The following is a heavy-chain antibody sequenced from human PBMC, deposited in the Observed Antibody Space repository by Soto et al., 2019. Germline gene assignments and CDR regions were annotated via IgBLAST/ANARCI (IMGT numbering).Heavy chain of an antibody. V-gene: IGHV2-5*02. CDR1: GFSLSTSGVG. CDR2: IYWDDDK. CDR3: AHDSYYFGSGSYYRKGQYYFDY. D-gene: IGHD3-10*01. Sequence: QITLKESGPTLVKPTQTLTLTCTFSGFSLSTSGVGVGWIRQPPGKALEWLALIYWDDDKRYSPSLKSRLTISKDTSKNQVVLKMTNMDPVDTATYYCAHDSYYFGSGSYYRKGQYYFDYWGQGTLVTVSS. J-gene: IGHJ4*02.